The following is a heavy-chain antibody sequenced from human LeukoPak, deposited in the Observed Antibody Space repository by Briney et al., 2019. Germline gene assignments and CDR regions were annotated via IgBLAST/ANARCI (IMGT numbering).Heavy chain of an antibody. CDR1: GGSISSYY. CDR3: ARAGYSGYDFDY. V-gene: IGHV4-59*01. Sequence: SETLSLTCTVSGGSISSYYWSWIRQPPGKGLEWIGYIYYSGSTNYNPSLKSRVTISVDTSKNQSSLKLSSVTAADTAVYYCARAGYSGYDFDYWGQGTLVTVSS. D-gene: IGHD5-12*01. J-gene: IGHJ4*02. CDR2: IYYSGST.